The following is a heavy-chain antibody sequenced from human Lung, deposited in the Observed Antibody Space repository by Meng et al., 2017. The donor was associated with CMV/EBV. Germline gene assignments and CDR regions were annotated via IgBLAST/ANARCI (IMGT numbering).Heavy chain of an antibody. Sequence: WNWIRQSPSRGLEWLGRTYYRSKWYFNYAVSVKSRITIKSDTSKNQLSLQLNSVTPEDTAVYYCARGATGTTFFEYFQHWGQGTLVTVSS. V-gene: IGHV6-1*01. CDR2: TYYRSKWYF. D-gene: IGHD1-1*01. J-gene: IGHJ1*01. CDR3: ARGATGTTFFEYFQH.